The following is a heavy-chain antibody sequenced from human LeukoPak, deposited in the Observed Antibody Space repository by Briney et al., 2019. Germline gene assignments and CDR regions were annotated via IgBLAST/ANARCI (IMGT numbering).Heavy chain of an antibody. V-gene: IGHV1-18*01. CDR2: ISAYNGNT. J-gene: IGHJ5*02. CDR3: AKVAVAGSNWFDP. D-gene: IGHD6-19*01. CDR1: GYTFSSYG. Sequence: ASVKVSCKASGYTFSSYGISWVRQAPGQGLEWMGWISAYNGNTNYAQKLQGRVTMTTDTSTSTAYMELRSLRSDDTAVYYCAKVAVAGSNWFDPWGQGTLVTVSS.